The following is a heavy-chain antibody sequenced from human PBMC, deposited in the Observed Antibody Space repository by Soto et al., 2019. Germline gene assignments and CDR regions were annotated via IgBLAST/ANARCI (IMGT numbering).Heavy chain of an antibody. D-gene: IGHD2-8*01. CDR2: IDPSDSYT. J-gene: IGHJ4*02. Sequence: PGESLKISCKGSGYSFTSYWISWVRQMPGKGLEWMGRIDPSDSYTNYSPSFQGHVTISTDKSISTAYLQWSSLKASDTAMYYCARHVNEEYCTNGVCYIDYWGQGTLVTVSS. CDR3: ARHVNEEYCTNGVCYIDY. CDR1: GYSFTSYW. V-gene: IGHV5-10-1*01.